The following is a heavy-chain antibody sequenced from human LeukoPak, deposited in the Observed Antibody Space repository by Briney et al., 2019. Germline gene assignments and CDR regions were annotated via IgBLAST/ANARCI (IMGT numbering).Heavy chain of an antibody. CDR1: GFTFSSYA. D-gene: IGHD3-10*01. CDR3: AKAVRGAFVAFDY. J-gene: IGHJ4*02. CDR2: VSGSGTT. V-gene: IGHV3-23*01. Sequence: GGSLRLSCAASGFTFSSYALSWVRQASGKGLEWVSGVSGSGTTYYADSVKGRLTISRDNSKNTLYLQMKSLRAEDTAVYYCAKAVRGAFVAFDYWGQGTLATVSS.